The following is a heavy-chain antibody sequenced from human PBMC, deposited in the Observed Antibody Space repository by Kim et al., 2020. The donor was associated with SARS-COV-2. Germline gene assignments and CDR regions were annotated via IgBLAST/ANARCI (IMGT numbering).Heavy chain of an antibody. CDR3: ARGGVSGVLNWFDP. CDR2: INSDGSST. J-gene: IGHJ5*02. D-gene: IGHD3-3*01. Sequence: GGSLRLSCAASGFTFSSYWMHWVRQAPGKGLVWVSRINSDGSSTSYADSVKGRFTISRDNAKNTLYLQMNSLRAEDTAVYYCARGGVSGVLNWFDPWGQGTLVTVSS. V-gene: IGHV3-74*01. CDR1: GFTFSSYW.